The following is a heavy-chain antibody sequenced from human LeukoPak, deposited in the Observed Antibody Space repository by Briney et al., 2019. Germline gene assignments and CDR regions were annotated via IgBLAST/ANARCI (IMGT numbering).Heavy chain of an antibody. J-gene: IGHJ4*02. V-gene: IGHV3-64*01. D-gene: IGHD4-17*01. Sequence: PGGSLRLSCAASGFTFSNYAMHWVRQAPGKGLEYVSAISSDGGSIYYTNSVKGRFTISRDDSKNTLYPQMDSLRAEDMAVYYCARGPYYGDYVDYWGQGTLVTVSS. CDR2: ISSDGGSI. CDR3: ARGPYYGDYVDY. CDR1: GFTFSNYA.